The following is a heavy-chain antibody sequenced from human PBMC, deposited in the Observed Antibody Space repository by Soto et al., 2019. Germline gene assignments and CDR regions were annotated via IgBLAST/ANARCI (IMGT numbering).Heavy chain of an antibody. D-gene: IGHD2-21*01. CDR3: ARLNGYCVGTNCHGYYGMDV. CDR2: TSNSAPT. J-gene: IGHJ6*02. Sequence: PSETLSLTCTVSGGSISSYHWSWIRQSPGKGLEWIGYTSNSAPTIYNPSLKSRVTISADTSKNQFSLRLSSVTAADTAVYYCARLNGYCVGTNCHGYYGMDVWGQGTTVTVSS. V-gene: IGHV4-59*08. CDR1: GGSISSYH.